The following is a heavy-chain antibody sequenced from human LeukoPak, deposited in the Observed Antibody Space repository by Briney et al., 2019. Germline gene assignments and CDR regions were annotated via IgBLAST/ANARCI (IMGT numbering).Heavy chain of an antibody. Sequence: PSETLSLTCTVSGGSITSSSYYWSWIRQHPGKGLEWIGYIYYSGSTYYNPSLKSRVTISVDTSKNQFSLKLSSVTAADTAVYYCARGNIVVVPAAYYYYGMDVWGQGTTVTVSS. J-gene: IGHJ6*02. CDR3: ARGNIVVVPAAYYYYGMDV. CDR1: GGSITSSSYY. V-gene: IGHV4-31*03. D-gene: IGHD2-2*01. CDR2: IYYSGST.